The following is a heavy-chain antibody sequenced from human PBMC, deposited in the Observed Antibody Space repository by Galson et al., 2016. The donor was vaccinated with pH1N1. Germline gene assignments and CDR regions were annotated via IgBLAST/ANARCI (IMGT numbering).Heavy chain of an antibody. Sequence: SETLSLTCTVSGGSISTSYYHWAWIRQAPGVGLEWIGSVYYSGSLYYNPSLKSRVTISVDTSKNQFSLKVKSVTAADPAKYYCARYYDYWTTYYFDYWGQGTLVTVSS. V-gene: IGHV4-39*07. D-gene: IGHD3-3*01. J-gene: IGHJ4*02. CDR1: GGSISTSYYH. CDR2: VYYSGSL. CDR3: ARYYDYWTTYYFDY.